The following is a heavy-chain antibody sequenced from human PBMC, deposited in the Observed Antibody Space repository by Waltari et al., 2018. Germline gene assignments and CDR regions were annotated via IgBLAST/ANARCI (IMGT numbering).Heavy chain of an antibody. CDR3: AKDHPFHQQLVAFDI. CDR1: GFTFSSYA. Sequence: EVQLLESGGGLVQPGGSLRLSCAASGFTFSSYAMSWVRQAPGKGLEWDSVFSGSGGSTYYADSVKVRFTISRDNSKNTLYLQMNSLRAEDTAVYYCAKDHPFHQQLVAFDIWGQGTMVTVSS. V-gene: IGHV3-23*01. D-gene: IGHD6-13*01. J-gene: IGHJ3*02. CDR2: FSGSGGST.